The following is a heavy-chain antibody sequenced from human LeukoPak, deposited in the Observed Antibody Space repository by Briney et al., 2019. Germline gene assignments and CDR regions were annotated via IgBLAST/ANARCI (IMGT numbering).Heavy chain of an antibody. CDR3: ARDPSGIYDY. CDR1: GFNISDFW. CDR2: IKEDGTEK. J-gene: IGHJ4*02. V-gene: IGHV3-7*01. Sequence: GGSLRLSCAASGFNISDFWMTWVRQAPGKGLEWVANIKEDGTEKHLVDSVKGRFTISRDNAKNSLYLQMNSLRAEDTAVYYCARDPSGIYDYWGQGTLVTVSS. D-gene: IGHD1-26*01.